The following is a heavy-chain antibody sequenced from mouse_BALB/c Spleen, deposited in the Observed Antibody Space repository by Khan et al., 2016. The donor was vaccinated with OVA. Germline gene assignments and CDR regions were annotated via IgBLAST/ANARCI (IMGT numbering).Heavy chain of an antibody. CDR2: ISSSGST. V-gene: IGHV3-2*02. CDR3: AREGSRYNYAMDY. D-gene: IGHD1-3*01. CDR1: GYSITSDYA. Sequence: EVQLQESGPGLVKPSQSLSLTCTVTGYSITSDYAWNWIRQFPENKLEWMGYISSSGSTNYNQALKSRISITRDTSKNQFFLQLNSVTTEDTATYYCAREGSRYNYAMDYWGQGTSVTVSS. J-gene: IGHJ4*01.